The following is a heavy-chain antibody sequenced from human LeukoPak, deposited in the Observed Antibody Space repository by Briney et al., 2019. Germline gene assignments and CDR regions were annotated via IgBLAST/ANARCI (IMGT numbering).Heavy chain of an antibody. Sequence: LPGGSLRLSCAASGFTFSSYWMSWVRQAPGKGLEWVANIKKDGSEKNYVDSVKGRFTISRDNAKNSLYLQMNSLRAEDTAVYYCATYNWNWNNFDYWGQGTLVTVSS. D-gene: IGHD1-7*01. CDR2: IKKDGSEK. CDR3: ATYNWNWNNFDY. CDR1: GFTFSSYW. J-gene: IGHJ4*02. V-gene: IGHV3-7*01.